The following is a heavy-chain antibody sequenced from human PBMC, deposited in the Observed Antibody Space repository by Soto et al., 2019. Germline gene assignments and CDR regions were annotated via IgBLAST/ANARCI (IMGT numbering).Heavy chain of an antibody. CDR3: ASVALMGEDFSDWYFDL. D-gene: IGHD3-16*01. J-gene: IGHJ2*01. CDR1: GGPVTNGNYY. Sequence: QVQLQESGPGLAEPSETVSLTCVVSGGPVTNGNYYCSRLRQSPGKGLEWIGHIYYNGFPNYHPPPPSTVILEVDPSPNRVSAHLSAAPTTDSAVYFCASVALMGEDFSDWYFDLWGRGT. V-gene: IGHV4-61*01. CDR2: IYYNGFP.